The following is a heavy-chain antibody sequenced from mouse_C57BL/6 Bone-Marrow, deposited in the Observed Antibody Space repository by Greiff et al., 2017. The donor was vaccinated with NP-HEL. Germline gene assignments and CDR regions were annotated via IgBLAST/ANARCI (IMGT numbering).Heavy chain of an antibody. CDR3: AKWLIYGSPWFAY. Sequence: QVQLKESGPELVKPGASVKISCKASGYSFTSYYIPWVKQRPGQGLEWIGWIYHGSGNTKYNEKFKGKATLTADTSSSTAYMQLSSLTSEDSAVYYCAKWLIYGSPWFAYWGQGTLVTVSA. J-gene: IGHJ3*01. D-gene: IGHD1-1*01. CDR1: GYSFTSYY. V-gene: IGHV1-66*01. CDR2: IYHGSGNT.